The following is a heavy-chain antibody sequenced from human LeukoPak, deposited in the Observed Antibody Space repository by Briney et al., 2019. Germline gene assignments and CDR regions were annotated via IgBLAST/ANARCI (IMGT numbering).Heavy chain of an antibody. CDR1: GGSISSSDFY. J-gene: IGHJ4*02. CDR2: IYRSGST. V-gene: IGHV4-39*07. CDR3: ARHLERRDDYFDY. Sequence: PSETLSLTCTVSGGSISSSDFYWGWIRQPPGKGLEWIGSIYRSGSTYYNPSLKSRVTISIDKFKNQFSLKLSSVTAADTAIYYCARHLERRDDYFDYWGQGTLVTVSS. D-gene: IGHD1-1*01.